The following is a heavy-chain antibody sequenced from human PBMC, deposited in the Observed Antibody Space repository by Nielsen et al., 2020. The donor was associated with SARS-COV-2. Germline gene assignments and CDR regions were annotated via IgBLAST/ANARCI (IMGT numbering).Heavy chain of an antibody. CDR3: ARDDTVTMYYYSYYGMDV. Sequence: ASVKVSCKASGYTFTHYYMHWVRQAPGQGLEWMGIINTSDGSTTYAQKFQGRVTMTRDTSTRTVYMELRSLRSEDTAVYYCARDDTVTMYYYSYYGMDVWGQGTTVTVSS. CDR1: GYTFTHYY. V-gene: IGHV1-46*01. D-gene: IGHD4-17*01. J-gene: IGHJ6*02. CDR2: INTSDGST.